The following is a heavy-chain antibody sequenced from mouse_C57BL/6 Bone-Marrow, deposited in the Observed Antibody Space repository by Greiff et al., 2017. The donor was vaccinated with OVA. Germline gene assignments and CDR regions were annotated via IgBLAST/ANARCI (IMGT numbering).Heavy chain of an antibody. J-gene: IGHJ4*01. V-gene: IGHV1-64*01. Sequence: QVHVKQPGAELVKPGASVKLSCKASGYTFTSYWMHWVKQRPGQGLEWIGMIHPNSGSTNYNEKFKSKATLTVDKSSSTAYMQLSSLTSEDSAVYYCAREGYDYVYYAMDYWGQGTSVTVSS. CDR2: IHPNSGST. D-gene: IGHD2-4*01. CDR3: AREGYDYVYYAMDY. CDR1: GYTFTSYW.